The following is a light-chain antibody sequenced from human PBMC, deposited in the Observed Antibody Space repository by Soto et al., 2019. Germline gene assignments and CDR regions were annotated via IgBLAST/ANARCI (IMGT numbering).Light chain of an antibody. CDR1: QSVSSY. Sequence: EIVLTQSPATLSLSPGERATLSCRASQSVSSYLAWYQQKPGQAPRLLMSDASNRATGIPARFSGSGSGTDFTLTISSLEPEDFAVYYCQQYNDWPRTFGGGTKVEIK. J-gene: IGKJ4*01. CDR2: DAS. V-gene: IGKV3-11*01. CDR3: QQYNDWPRT.